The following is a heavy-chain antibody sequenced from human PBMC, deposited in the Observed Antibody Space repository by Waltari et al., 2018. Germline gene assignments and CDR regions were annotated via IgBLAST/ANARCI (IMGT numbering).Heavy chain of an antibody. CDR3: AGAKGYYVEAFDI. D-gene: IGHD3-10*02. Sequence: QVQLQESGPGLVKPSETLSITCSVSGGSISSDYWPWIRKPAGEGLEWIERIYTTGCTDYNPALKRRVTTSVDMSKIQFALKLGSVTAAYTGIYYCAGAKGYYVEAFDIWGQGTMVTVSS. V-gene: IGHV4-4*07. CDR2: IYTTGCT. CDR1: GGSISSDY. J-gene: IGHJ3*02.